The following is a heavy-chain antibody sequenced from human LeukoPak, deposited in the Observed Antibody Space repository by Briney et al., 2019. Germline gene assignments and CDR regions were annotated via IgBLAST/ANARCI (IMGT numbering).Heavy chain of an antibody. Sequence: GGSLRLSCAASGFTVTDAWMNWVRQAPGKGLEWVGRIISRSDGGKIDYAAFVKGRFTISRDDSENTLYVEMNSLKSEDTAVDYCAYNAPSGTGFDYWGQGTLVTVSS. CDR1: GFTVTDAW. CDR2: IISRSDGGKI. V-gene: IGHV3-15*07. J-gene: IGHJ4*02. D-gene: IGHD6-13*01. CDR3: AYNAPSGTGFDY.